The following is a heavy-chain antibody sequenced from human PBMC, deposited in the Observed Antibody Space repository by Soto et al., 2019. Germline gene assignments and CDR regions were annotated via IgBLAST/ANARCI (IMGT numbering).Heavy chain of an antibody. D-gene: IGHD6-19*01. V-gene: IGHV1-18*01. J-gene: IGHJ4*02. CDR2: ISAYNGNT. Sequence: QVQLVQSGAEVKKPGASVKVSYIASGYTLTRNGISWVRQAPGQGLEWMGWISAYNGNTKYAQKLQGRVTMTTDTSTSTAYMELRSLRSDDTAVYYCARDLGGWEDYWGQGTLVTVSS. CDR1: GYTLTRNG. CDR3: ARDLGGWEDY.